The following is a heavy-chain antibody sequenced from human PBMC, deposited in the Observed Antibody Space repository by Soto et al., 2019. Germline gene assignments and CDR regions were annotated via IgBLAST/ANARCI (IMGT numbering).Heavy chain of an antibody. CDR2: LSSNGIGA. CDR3: VKDMGQAAVGIRYPYGLDV. V-gene: IGHV3-64D*06. CDR1: GFTVSSFG. D-gene: IGHD6-13*01. Sequence: VGSLRLSCSGSGFTVSSFGMHWVRQAPGKGLEHVSTLSSNGIGAYYADSVKGRFTFSRDTSKNTLYLQMSSLRTEDTAVYYCVKDMGQAAVGIRYPYGLDVWGLGTTVTVSS. J-gene: IGHJ6*02.